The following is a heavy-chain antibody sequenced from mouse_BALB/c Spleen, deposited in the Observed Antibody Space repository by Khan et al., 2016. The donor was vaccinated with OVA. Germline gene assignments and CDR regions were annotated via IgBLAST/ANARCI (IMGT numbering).Heavy chain of an antibody. Sequence: EVELLESGPGLVKPSQSLSLTCTVPGYSITSDYAWYWIRQFPGNKLEWMDYISYSSSTRYNPTLKSRISISRDKSKNPFFLQLTSVTTEDTARYYCARNGDCDGYAMDYWGQGTSVTVSS. D-gene: IGHD2-4*01. J-gene: IGHJ4*01. CDR3: ARNGDCDGYAMDY. CDR2: ISYSSST. CDR1: GYSITSDYA. V-gene: IGHV3-2*02.